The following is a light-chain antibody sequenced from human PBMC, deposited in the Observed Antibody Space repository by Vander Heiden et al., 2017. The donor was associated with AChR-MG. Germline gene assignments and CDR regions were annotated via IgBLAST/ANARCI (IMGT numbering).Light chain of an antibody. CDR1: SSNIGAGYE. V-gene: IGLV1-40*01. CDR3: QSYDRTLKNVL. Sequence: QSVLTQPPSVSGAPGQRVTISCSGSSSNIGAGYEVHWYHQLPGTAPKLLIFGNSNRPSGVPDRFSGSKSGTSASLAITGLQAEDEADYYCQSYDRTLKNVLFGGGTKLTVL. CDR2: GNS. J-gene: IGLJ2*01.